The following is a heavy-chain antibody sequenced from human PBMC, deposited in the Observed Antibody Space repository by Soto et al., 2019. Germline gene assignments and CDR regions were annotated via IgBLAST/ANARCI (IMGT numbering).Heavy chain of an antibody. CDR3: AHGSGWLFDF. CDR2: IYWDDDN. J-gene: IGHJ4*02. D-gene: IGHD6-19*01. CDR1: GFSLTSNAVG. Sequence: QITLKESGPTLVKPTQTLTLTCTFWGFSLTSNAVGVGWFRQPPGKALEWLALIYWDDDNHYSPSLKSRLTFTKDTSKNQVVLIMTNMDPVDTATYYCAHGSGWLFDFWGQGTLVTVSS. V-gene: IGHV2-5*02.